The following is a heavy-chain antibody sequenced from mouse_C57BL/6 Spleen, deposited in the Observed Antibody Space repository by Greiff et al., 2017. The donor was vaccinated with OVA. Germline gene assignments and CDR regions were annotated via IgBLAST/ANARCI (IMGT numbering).Heavy chain of an antibody. J-gene: IGHJ1*03. V-gene: IGHV5-17*01. CDR1: GFTFSDYG. CDR2: ISSGSSTI. D-gene: IGHD1-1*01. CDR3: ANYGSSYFDV. Sequence: EVQRVESGGGLVKPGGSLKLSCAASGFTFSDYGMHWVRQAPETGLEWVAYISSGSSTISYADTVKGRFTISRDNAKNTLFLQMTSLRSEDTAMYYCANYGSSYFDVWGTGTTVTVSS.